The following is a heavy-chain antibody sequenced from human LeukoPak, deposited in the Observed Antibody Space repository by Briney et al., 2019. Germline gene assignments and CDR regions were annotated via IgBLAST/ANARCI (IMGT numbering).Heavy chain of an antibody. Sequence: GESLKISCKGSGYTFTNYWIGWVRQMPGKGLEWMGIIYPGDSDTRYSPSLQGQVTISVYKSINTAYLQWSTLEASDTAMYYCARTNCGGDCGFDYWGQGTLVTVSS. CDR1: GYTFTNYW. V-gene: IGHV5-51*01. CDR3: ARTNCGGDCGFDY. J-gene: IGHJ4*02. D-gene: IGHD2-21*02. CDR2: IYPGDSDT.